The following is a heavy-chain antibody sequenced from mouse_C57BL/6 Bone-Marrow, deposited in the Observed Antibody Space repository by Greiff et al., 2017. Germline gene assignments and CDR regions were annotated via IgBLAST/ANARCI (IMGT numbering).Heavy chain of an antibody. CDR3: ARGYDGYYGWYFDV. J-gene: IGHJ1*03. CDR2: INPNNGGT. CDR1: GYTFTDYN. Sequence: VQLKESGPELVKPGASVKIPCKASGYTFTDYNMDWVKQSHGKSLEWIGDINPNNGGTIYNQKFKGKATLTVDKSSSTAYMELRSLTSEDTAVYYCARGYDGYYGWYFDVWGTGTTVTVSS. D-gene: IGHD2-3*01. V-gene: IGHV1-18*01.